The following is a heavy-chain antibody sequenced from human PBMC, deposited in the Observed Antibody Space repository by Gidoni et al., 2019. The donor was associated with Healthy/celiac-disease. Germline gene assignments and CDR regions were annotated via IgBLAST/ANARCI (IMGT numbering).Heavy chain of an antibody. D-gene: IGHD3-10*01. CDR1: GCSISSGSYY. V-gene: IGHV4-61*02. J-gene: IGHJ6*02. Sequence: HVQLQESGPGLVMPSQTLCLTCTVSGCSISSGSYYWRWIRQPAGKGLEWFGRSYTSGSTNYNPSLKSRVTISVDTSKNQFSLKLSSVTAADTDVYYCARADVLLWFGELSHGYYGMDVWGQGTTVTVSS. CDR2: SYTSGST. CDR3: ARADVLLWFGELSHGYYGMDV.